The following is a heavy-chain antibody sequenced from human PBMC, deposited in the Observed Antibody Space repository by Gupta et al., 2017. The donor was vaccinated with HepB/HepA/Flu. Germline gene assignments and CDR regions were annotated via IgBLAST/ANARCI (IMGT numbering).Heavy chain of an antibody. CDR1: GGSISSYY. Sequence: QVQLQESGPGLVKPSETLSLTCTVSGGSISSYYWSWIRQPPGKGLEWIGYIYYSGSTNYNPSLKSRVTISVDTSKNQFSLKLSSVTAADTAVYYCATAPSSGYYSGADYWGQGTLVTVSS. J-gene: IGHJ4*02. CDR3: ATAPSSGYYSGADY. D-gene: IGHD3-22*01. CDR2: IYYSGST. V-gene: IGHV4-59*01.